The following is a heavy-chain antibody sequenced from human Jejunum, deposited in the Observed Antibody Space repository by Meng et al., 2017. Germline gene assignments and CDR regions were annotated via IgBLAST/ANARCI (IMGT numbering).Heavy chain of an antibody. D-gene: IGHD6-13*01. J-gene: IGHJ4*02. V-gene: IGHV3-7*01. CDR2: IRQDGSEI. CDR1: GFTFSSYW. CDR3: ARIFYSSHWHWVGDY. Sequence: GESPKTPRAASGFTFSSYWMSWVRQAPGKGLGWVANIRQDGSEIYYVDSVKGRFTISRDNAKSSLYLQMNSLRADDTAVYYCARIFYSSHWHWVGDYWGQGTLVTVSS.